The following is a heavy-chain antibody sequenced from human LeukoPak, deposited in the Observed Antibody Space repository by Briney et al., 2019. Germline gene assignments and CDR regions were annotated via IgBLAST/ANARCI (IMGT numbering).Heavy chain of an antibody. V-gene: IGHV3-74*03. D-gene: IGHD2-21*02. J-gene: IGHJ4*02. Sequence: PGGSLRLSCAVSGFSFTNYWMHWVRQDPGKGLVWVSYISSDGSVTKYADSVKGRFTISRDNAVNTLYLQMNSLRVEDTAVYYCVRGSLRLPRSTPDYWSQGTLVTVSS. CDR1: GFSFTNYW. CDR2: ISSDGSVT. CDR3: VRGSLRLPRSTPDY.